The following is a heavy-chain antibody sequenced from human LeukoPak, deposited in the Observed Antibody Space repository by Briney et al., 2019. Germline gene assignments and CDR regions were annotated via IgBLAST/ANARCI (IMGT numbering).Heavy chain of an antibody. CDR1: GGXISSYH. Sequence: SETLSLTCTVSGGXISSYHCTWIRQPPGKGLQWIGYIHYSGSTNYNPSLKSRVTTSVDTSKKQFSLKLRSVTAADTAVYYCARSVSWGLLVRDDAFDIWGQGTMVTVSS. D-gene: IGHD2-21*01. J-gene: IGHJ3*02. V-gene: IGHV4-59*08. CDR3: ARSVSWGLLVRDDAFDI. CDR2: IHYSGST.